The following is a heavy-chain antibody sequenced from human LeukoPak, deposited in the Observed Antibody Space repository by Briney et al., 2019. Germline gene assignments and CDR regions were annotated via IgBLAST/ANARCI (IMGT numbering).Heavy chain of an antibody. CDR1: GGSISSGGYY. V-gene: IGHV4-31*03. CDR2: IYYSGST. CDR3: ARLGHCSGGGSCHHDY. J-gene: IGHJ4*02. Sequence: SQTLSLTCTVSGGSISSGGYYWSWIRQHPGKGLEWIGYIYYSGSTYYNPSLKSRVTISVDTSKNQFSLKLSSVTAADTAVYYCARLGHCSGGGSCHHDYWGQGTLVTVSS. D-gene: IGHD2-15*01.